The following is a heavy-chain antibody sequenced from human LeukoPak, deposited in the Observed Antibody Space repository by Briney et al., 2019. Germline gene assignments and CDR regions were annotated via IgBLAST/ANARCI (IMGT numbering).Heavy chain of an antibody. CDR1: GGSISSSSYY. V-gene: IGHV4-39*02. CDR3: ARDRRGSSGSRPPDQTRDAFDI. CDR2: IYYSGST. J-gene: IGHJ3*02. D-gene: IGHD6-19*01. Sequence: PSETLSLTCTVSGGSISSSSYYWGWIRQPPGKGLEWIGSIYYSGSTYYNPSLKSRVTISVDTSKNQFSLKLSSVTAADTAVYYCARDRRGSSGSRPPDQTRDAFDIWGQGTMVTVSS.